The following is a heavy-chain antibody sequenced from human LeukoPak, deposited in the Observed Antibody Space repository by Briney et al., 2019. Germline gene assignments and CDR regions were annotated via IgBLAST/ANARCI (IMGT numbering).Heavy chain of an antibody. J-gene: IGHJ4*02. V-gene: IGHV3-66*02. CDR1: GFTVSSNY. CDR2: IYSGGST. D-gene: IGHD2-2*01. CDR3: ARRYCSSTSCGYFDY. Sequence: GGSLRLSCAASGFTVSSNYISWVRQAPGKGLEWVSVIYSGGSTYYADSVKGRFTISRDNSKNTLYLQMNSLRAEDTAVYYCARRYCSSTSCGYFDYWGQGTLVTASS.